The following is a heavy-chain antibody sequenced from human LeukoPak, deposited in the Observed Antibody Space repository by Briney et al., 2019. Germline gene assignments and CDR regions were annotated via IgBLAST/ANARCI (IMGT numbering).Heavy chain of an antibody. Sequence: SETLSLTCTVSGGSISSYYWSWIRQPPGKGLEWIGNIYYSGSTNYNPSLKSRVTISVDTSKNQFSLKLSSVTAADTAVYYCTGGSIAFYYMDVWGKGTTVTISS. J-gene: IGHJ6*03. CDR1: GGSISSYY. CDR2: IYYSGST. CDR3: TGGSIAFYYMDV. V-gene: IGHV4-59*01. D-gene: IGHD3-16*01.